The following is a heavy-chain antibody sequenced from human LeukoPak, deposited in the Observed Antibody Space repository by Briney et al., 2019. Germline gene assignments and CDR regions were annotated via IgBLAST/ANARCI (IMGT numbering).Heavy chain of an antibody. V-gene: IGHV3-30*04. CDR2: ISYDGSNK. J-gene: IGHJ4*02. CDR1: GITFISYA. CDR3: ARVLGRYCSSTSCYVDY. D-gene: IGHD2-2*01. Sequence: GGSLRLSCAASGITFISYAMHWVRQAPGKGLEWVAVISYDGSNKYNADSVKGRFTISRDNSKNTLYLQMNSLRAEDTAVYYCARVLGRYCSSTSCYVDYWGQGTLVTVSS.